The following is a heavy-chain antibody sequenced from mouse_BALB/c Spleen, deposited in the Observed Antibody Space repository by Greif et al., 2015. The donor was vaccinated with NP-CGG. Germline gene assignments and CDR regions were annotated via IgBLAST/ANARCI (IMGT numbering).Heavy chain of an antibody. CDR3: ASSMITTFTFAY. CDR1: GYNFTSYW. J-gene: IGHJ3*01. CDR2: IYPGSGST. Sequence: VQLQQSGAELVKPGTSVKLSCKASGYNFTSYWINWVKLRPGQGLEWIGDIYPGSGSTNYNEKFKSKATLTVDTSSSTAYMQLSSLASEDSALYYCASSMITTFTFAYWGQGTLVTVSA. D-gene: IGHD2-4*01. V-gene: IGHV1-55*01.